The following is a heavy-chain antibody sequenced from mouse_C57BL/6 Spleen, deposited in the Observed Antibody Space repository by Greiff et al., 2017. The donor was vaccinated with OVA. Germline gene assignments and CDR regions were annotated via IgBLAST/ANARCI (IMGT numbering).Heavy chain of an antibody. CDR2: IRLKSDNYAT. CDR1: GFTFSNYW. Sequence: EVKLMESGGGLVQPGGSMKLSCVASGFTFSNYWMNWVRQSPETGLEWVAQIRLKSDNYATHYAEAVKWRFTNSREYSKSSVYLQMNNLRAEDTGIYYCTGDDGYYDYWGQGTTLTVSS. J-gene: IGHJ2*01. CDR3: TGDDGYYDY. D-gene: IGHD2-3*01. V-gene: IGHV6-3*01.